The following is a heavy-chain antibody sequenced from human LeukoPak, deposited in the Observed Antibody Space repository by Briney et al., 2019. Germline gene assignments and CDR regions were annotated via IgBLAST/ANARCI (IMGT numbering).Heavy chain of an antibody. CDR2: ISSSHNNI. CDR3: VRNLDFWGDSEDY. Sequence: PGGSLRLSCAASGFTFSSYEMNWVRQAPGKGLDWVSSISSSHNNIYYADSVKGRFSISRDNAKNSLFLQMNSLRAEDTAVYYCVRNLDFWGDSEDYWGQGTLVTVSS. V-gene: IGHV3-21*01. D-gene: IGHD3-3*01. J-gene: IGHJ4*02. CDR1: GFTFSSYE.